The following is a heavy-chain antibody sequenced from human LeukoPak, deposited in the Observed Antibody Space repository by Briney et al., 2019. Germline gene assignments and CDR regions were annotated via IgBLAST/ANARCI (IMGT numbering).Heavy chain of an antibody. CDR3: ATLNELRFLGGFDY. J-gene: IGHJ4*02. CDR1: GGSISSSGFY. Sequence: SETLSLTCSVSGGSISSSGFYWSWLRQHPGKGLEWIRYIYDSGSTSYNPSFKSRLSISVDTSKNQFSLKLSSVTAADTAVYYCATLNELRFLGGFDYWGQGTVVTVSS. D-gene: IGHD3-3*01. CDR2: IYDSGST. V-gene: IGHV4-31*03.